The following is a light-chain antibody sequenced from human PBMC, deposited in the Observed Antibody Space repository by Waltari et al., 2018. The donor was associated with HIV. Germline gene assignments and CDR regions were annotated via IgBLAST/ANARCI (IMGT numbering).Light chain of an antibody. CDR3: QQYYTTPRT. V-gene: IGKV4-1*01. CDR1: QSVVSSSTHKTH. CDR2: WAS. J-gene: IGKJ1*01. Sequence: DIVMTQSPDSLAVPLGERATINCKSSQSVVSSSTHKTHLALYQQKPGQPPKLLIYWASTRDSGVPDRFSGSGSGTDFTLTISSLQAEDVAVYYCQQYYTTPRTFGQGTKVEIK.